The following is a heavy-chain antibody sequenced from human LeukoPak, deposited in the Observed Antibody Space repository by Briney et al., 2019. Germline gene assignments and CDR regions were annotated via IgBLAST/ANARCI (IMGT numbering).Heavy chain of an antibody. J-gene: IGHJ6*02. CDR3: ARDQTVDSRGYYYFYGMDV. CDR1: GFTFSSYE. D-gene: IGHD5-12*01. V-gene: IGHV3-48*03. CDR2: ISSSGSTI. Sequence: PVGSLRLSCAASGFTFSSYEMNWGRRAPEKGLEWVSYISSSGSTIYYEDSVKRRFTISRDNAKNSLYLRMNSLRAEDTAVYYCARDQTVDSRGYYYFYGMDVWGQGTTVTVSS.